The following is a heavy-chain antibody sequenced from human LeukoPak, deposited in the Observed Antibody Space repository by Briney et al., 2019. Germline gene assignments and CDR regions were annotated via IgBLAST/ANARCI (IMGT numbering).Heavy chain of an antibody. Sequence: GGSLRLSCAASGFTFSNYGMHWVRQAPGKGLDWVAVIWYDGSYKYYADSAKGRFTISRDNSKNTLYLQMNSLRAEDTAVYYCAKVVQYTASTGTGLDYWGQGTLVTVSS. V-gene: IGHV3-33*06. CDR2: IWYDGSYK. J-gene: IGHJ4*02. D-gene: IGHD6-13*01. CDR3: AKVVQYTASTGTGLDY. CDR1: GFTFSNYG.